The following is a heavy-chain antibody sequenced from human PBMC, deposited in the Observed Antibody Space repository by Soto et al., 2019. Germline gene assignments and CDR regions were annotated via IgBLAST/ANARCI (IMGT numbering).Heavy chain of an antibody. Sequence: GGSLRLSCTASGFTFGDYAMSWFRQAPGKGLEWVGFIRSKAYGGTTEYAASVKGRFTISRDDSKSIAYPQMNSLKTEDTAVYYCTRGHHDYGDHDAFDIWGQGTMVTVSS. J-gene: IGHJ3*02. CDR3: TRGHHDYGDHDAFDI. D-gene: IGHD4-17*01. CDR2: IRSKAYGGTT. V-gene: IGHV3-49*03. CDR1: GFTFGDYA.